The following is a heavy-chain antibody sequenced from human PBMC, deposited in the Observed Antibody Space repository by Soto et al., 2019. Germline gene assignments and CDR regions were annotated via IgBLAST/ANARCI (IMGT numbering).Heavy chain of an antibody. V-gene: IGHV4-30-4*01. J-gene: IGHJ4*02. CDR2: IYYSGST. CDR3: ARGPGLRLGELSRFDY. CDR1: GGSISSGDYY. Sequence: SETLSLTCTVSGGSISSGDYYCSWIRQPPGKGLEWIGYIYYSGSTYYNPSLKSRVTISVDTSKNQFSLKLSSVTAADTAVYYCARGPGLRLGELSRFDYWGQGTLVTV. D-gene: IGHD3-16*02.